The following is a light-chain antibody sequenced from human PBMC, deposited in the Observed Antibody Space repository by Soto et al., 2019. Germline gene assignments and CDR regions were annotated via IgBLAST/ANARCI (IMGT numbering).Light chain of an antibody. CDR3: SSCTNSRTRV. V-gene: IGLV2-14*03. CDR2: EVS. CDR1: SSDVGGYNY. J-gene: IGLJ1*01. Sequence: QPVLTQPASVSGSPGQSITISCTGTSSDVGGYNYVSWYQQHPGKAPKLMIFEVSNRPSGVSIRFSGSKSGITASLTISGLQAEDEADYYCSSCTNSRTRVFGTGTKLTVL.